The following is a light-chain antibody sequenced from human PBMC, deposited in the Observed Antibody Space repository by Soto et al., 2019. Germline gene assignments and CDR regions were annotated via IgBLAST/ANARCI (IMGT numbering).Light chain of an antibody. V-gene: IGLV2-8*01. CDR1: ISDVGGYNY. J-gene: IGLJ3*02. Sequence: QSALTQPPSASGSPGQSVTISCTGTISDVGGYNYVSWYQQHPGKAPKLMIYEVSKRPSGVPDRFSGSKSGNTASLTVSGLQAEDEADYYCSSYAGSNNPWVFGGGTKVTVL. CDR3: SSYAGSNNPWV. CDR2: EVS.